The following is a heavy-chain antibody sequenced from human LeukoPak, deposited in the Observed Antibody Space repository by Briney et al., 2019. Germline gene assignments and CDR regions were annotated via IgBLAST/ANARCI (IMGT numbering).Heavy chain of an antibody. CDR3: ASRPLSIVGAKRMQNAFDI. CDR1: GFTFSRYW. CDR2: ISGSGGST. Sequence: GGSLRLSCAASGFTFSRYWMSWVRQAPGKGLEWVSAISGSGGSTYYADSVKGRFTISRDNSKNTLYLQMNSLRAEDTAVYYCASRPLSIVGAKRMQNAFDIWGQGTMVTVSS. D-gene: IGHD1-26*01. J-gene: IGHJ3*02. V-gene: IGHV3-23*01.